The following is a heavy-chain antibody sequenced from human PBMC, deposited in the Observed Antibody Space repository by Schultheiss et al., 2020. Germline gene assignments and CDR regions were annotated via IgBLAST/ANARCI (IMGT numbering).Heavy chain of an antibody. CDR2: IYYSGST. J-gene: IGHJ4*02. CDR1: GGSFSGYY. Sequence: SETLSLTCAVYGGSFSGYYWSWIRQPPGKGLEWIGYIYYSGSTNYNPSLKSRVTISVDKSKNQFYLKLSSVTAADTAVYYCARRSPIVGAPYFDYWGQGTLVTVYS. D-gene: IGHD1-26*01. CDR3: ARRSPIVGAPYFDY. V-gene: IGHV4-34*11.